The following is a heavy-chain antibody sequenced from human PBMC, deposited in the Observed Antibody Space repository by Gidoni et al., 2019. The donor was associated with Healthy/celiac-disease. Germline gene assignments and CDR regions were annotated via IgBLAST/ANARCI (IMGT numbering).Heavy chain of an antibody. D-gene: IGHD4-17*01. J-gene: IGHJ2*01. CDR1: GYTFTSYA. CDR2: INAGNGNT. Sequence: QVQLVQSGAEVKKPGASVKVSCKASGYTFTSYAMHWVRQAPGQRLEWMGWINAGNGNTKYSQKFQGRVTITRDTSASTAYMELSSLRSEDTAVYYCARGTVGYYGVVYWYFDLWGRGTLVTVSS. CDR3: ARGTVGYYGVVYWYFDL. V-gene: IGHV1-3*01.